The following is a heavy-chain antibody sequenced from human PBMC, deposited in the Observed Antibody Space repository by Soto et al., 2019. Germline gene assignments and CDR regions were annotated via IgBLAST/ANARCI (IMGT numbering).Heavy chain of an antibody. J-gene: IGHJ5*02. CDR2: IYYSGST. CDR3: ARQGYDFWSGYYLSSWFDP. D-gene: IGHD3-3*01. CDR1: GGSISSSSYY. V-gene: IGHV4-39*01. Sequence: SETLSLTCTVSGGSISSSSYYWGWIRQPPGKGLEWIGSIYYSGSTYYNPSLKSRVTISVDTSKNQFSLKLSSVTAADTAVYYCARQGYDFWSGYYLSSWFDPWGQGTLVTVS.